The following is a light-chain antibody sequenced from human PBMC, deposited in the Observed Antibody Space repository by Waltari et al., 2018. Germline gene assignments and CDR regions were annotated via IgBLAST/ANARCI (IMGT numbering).Light chain of an antibody. Sequence: QAVVTQEPSLTVSPGGPVTPPCASSTGAVTNGHYPSWFQQKPGQAPRTLIYDTNNKHSWTPARFSGSLLGGKAALTLSGAQPEDEAEYYCLLSYSDARVFGGGTKVTVL. V-gene: IGLV7-46*01. CDR3: LLSYSDARV. CDR2: DTN. J-gene: IGLJ3*02. CDR1: TGAVTNGHY.